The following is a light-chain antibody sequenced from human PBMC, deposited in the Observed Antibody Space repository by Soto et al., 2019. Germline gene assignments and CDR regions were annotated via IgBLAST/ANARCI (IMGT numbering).Light chain of an antibody. CDR2: DAS. V-gene: IGKV1-5*01. Sequence: DIQMTQSPSTLSASVGDRVTITCRASQSINTWLAWYQQKPGKAPKLLIYDASSLESGVPSRFSGSGSGTEFTLTISSLQSDDFATYYCQQFGTFGQGTKVEIQ. J-gene: IGKJ1*01. CDR3: QQFGT. CDR1: QSINTW.